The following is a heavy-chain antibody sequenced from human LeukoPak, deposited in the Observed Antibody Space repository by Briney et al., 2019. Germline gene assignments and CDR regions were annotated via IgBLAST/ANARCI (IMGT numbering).Heavy chain of an antibody. CDR2: INNVASHI. Sequence: GGSLRLSCSASGFTFSISAMNWVRQAPGKGLEWVSSINNVASHIYYADSVKGRFTISRDSSKNTLYLQMNSLRAEDTAVYYCAKLDSVGAVAEYFQYWGQGTLVTVSS. CDR1: GFTFSISA. D-gene: IGHD3-10*01. J-gene: IGHJ1*01. CDR3: AKLDSVGAVAEYFQY. V-gene: IGHV3-23*05.